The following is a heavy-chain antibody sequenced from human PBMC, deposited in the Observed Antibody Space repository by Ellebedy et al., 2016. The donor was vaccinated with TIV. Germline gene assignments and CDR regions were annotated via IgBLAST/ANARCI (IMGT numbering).Heavy chain of an antibody. CDR3: ASLCCTNDNTPRGDFWFDP. CDR1: GGSFSGYY. V-gene: IGHV4-34*01. J-gene: IGHJ5*02. D-gene: IGHD2-8*01. Sequence: MPSETLSLTCAVYGGSFSGYYWSWIRQPPGKGLEWIGEINHSGSTNYNPSLKRLVTISVDTSKNQFSLKLCSVTAADTAVYYCASLCCTNDNTPRGDFWFDPWGQGTLVTVSS. CDR2: INHSGST.